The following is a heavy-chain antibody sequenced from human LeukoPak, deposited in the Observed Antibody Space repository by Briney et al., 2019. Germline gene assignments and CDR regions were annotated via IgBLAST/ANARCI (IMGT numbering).Heavy chain of an antibody. V-gene: IGHV3-23*01. CDR2: ISGSGGST. CDR1: GFTFSSYV. CDR3: AMASSTSSGWFDP. Sequence: GALRLSCAASGFTFSSYVMSWVRQAPGKGMEWVSTISGSGGSTYYADSVKGRFTISRGNSKNTLYLQMNSLRAEDMAVYYCAMASSTSSGWFDPWGQGTPVTVSS. J-gene: IGHJ5*02. D-gene: IGHD2-2*01.